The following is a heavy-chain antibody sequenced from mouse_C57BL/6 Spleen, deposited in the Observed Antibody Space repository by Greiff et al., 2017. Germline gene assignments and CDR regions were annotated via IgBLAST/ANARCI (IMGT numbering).Heavy chain of an antibody. V-gene: IGHV5-6*01. D-gene: IGHD1-1*01. J-gene: IGHJ1*03. CDR3: ARLGTTVVGSSWYFDV. CDR1: GFTFSSYG. CDR2: ISSGGSYT. Sequence: EVQLVESGGDLVKPGGSLKLSCAASGFTFSSYGMSWVRQTPDKRLEWVATISSGGSYTYYPDSVKGRFTISRDNAKNTLYLQMSSLKSEDTAMYYCARLGTTVVGSSWYFDVWGTGTTVTVSS.